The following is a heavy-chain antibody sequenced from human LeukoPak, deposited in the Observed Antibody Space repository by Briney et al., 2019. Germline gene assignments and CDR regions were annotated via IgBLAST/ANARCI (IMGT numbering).Heavy chain of an antibody. CDR1: GYTFTSYG. V-gene: IGHV1-18*01. J-gene: IGHJ4*02. Sequence: GASVKVSCKASGYTFTSYGISWVRQAPGQGLEWMGWISAYNGNTNYAQKLQGRVTMTTDTSTSTAYMELRSLRSDDTAVYYCARDSRHCSGGSCYSLDYWGQGTLVTVSS. D-gene: IGHD2-15*01. CDR3: ARDSRHCSGGSCYSLDY. CDR2: ISAYNGNT.